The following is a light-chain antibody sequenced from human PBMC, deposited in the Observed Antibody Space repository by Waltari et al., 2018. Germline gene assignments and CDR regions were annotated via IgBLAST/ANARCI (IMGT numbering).Light chain of an antibody. CDR2: ETS. CDR3: QPNYDAPRT. J-gene: IGKJ2*02. CDR1: QTIDY. Sequence: QMTQSPSSLSASVGDRVTNTCRASQTIDYLSWHQHKTGEAPKLLIYETSTLQSGVPTRFSGSKFGTTFILTISSLQPADFATYFCQPNYDAPRTFGQGTKVDIK. V-gene: IGKV1-39*01.